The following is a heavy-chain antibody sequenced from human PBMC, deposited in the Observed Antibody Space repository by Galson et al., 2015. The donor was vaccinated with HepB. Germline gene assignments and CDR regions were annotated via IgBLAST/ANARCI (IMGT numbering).Heavy chain of an antibody. Sequence: LRLSCAASGFTFSSYSMDWVRQAPGKGLEWVSSISSSSSYIYYADSVKGRFTISRDNAKNSLYLQMNSLRAEDTAVYYCARGRALGYCSSTSCYRAGHWYFDLWGRGTLVTVSS. CDR3: ARGRALGYCSSTSCYRAGHWYFDL. CDR2: ISSSSSYI. D-gene: IGHD2-2*02. V-gene: IGHV3-21*01. J-gene: IGHJ2*01. CDR1: GFTFSSYS.